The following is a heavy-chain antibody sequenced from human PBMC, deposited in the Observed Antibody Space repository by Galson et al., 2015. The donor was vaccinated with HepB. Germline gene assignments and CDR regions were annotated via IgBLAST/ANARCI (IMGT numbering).Heavy chain of an antibody. CDR3: AKALGRYCSSTSCYGRWGGGYYYMDV. V-gene: IGHV3-30*18. Sequence: SLRLSCAASGFTFSSYGMHWVRQAPGKGLEWVAVISYDGSNKYYADSVKGRFTISRDNSKNTLYLQMNSLRAEDTAVYYCAKALGRYCSSTSCYGRWGGGYYYMDVWGKGTTVTVSS. CDR2: ISYDGSNK. J-gene: IGHJ6*03. D-gene: IGHD2-2*01. CDR1: GFTFSSYG.